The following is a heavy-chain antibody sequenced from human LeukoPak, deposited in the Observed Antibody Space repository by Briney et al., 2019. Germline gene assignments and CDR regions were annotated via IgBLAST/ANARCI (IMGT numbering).Heavy chain of an antibody. CDR2: IYYSGST. CDR3: ASGPTPRRWPQGIYFDY. CDR1: GGSISSSSYY. V-gene: IGHV4-39*07. Sequence: SETLSLTCTVSGGSISSSSYYWGWIRQPPGKGLEWIGSIYYSGSTYYNPSLKSRVTISVDTSKNQFSLKLSSVTAADTAVYYCASGPTPRRWPQGIYFDYWGQGTLVTVSS. D-gene: IGHD4-23*01. J-gene: IGHJ4*02.